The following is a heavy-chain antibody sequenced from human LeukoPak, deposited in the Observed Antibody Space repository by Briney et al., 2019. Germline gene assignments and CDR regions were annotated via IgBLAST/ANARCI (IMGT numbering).Heavy chain of an antibody. CDR1: GFTFSSYW. Sequence: GGSLRLSCAASGFTFSSYWMHWVRQAPGKGLVWVSRINSDGSSTSYADSVKGRFTISRDNAKNTLYLQMNSLRAEDTAVYYCAKDAKTWELLQGFDYWGQGTLVTVSS. J-gene: IGHJ4*02. CDR2: INSDGSST. CDR3: AKDAKTWELLQGFDY. V-gene: IGHV3-74*01. D-gene: IGHD1-26*01.